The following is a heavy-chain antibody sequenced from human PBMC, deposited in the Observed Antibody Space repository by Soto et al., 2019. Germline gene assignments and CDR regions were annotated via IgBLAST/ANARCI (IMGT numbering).Heavy chain of an antibody. V-gene: IGHV4-31*03. CDR2: IYYSGST. J-gene: IGHJ4*02. CDR3: ATLIRGYSYGFVY. D-gene: IGHD5-18*01. Sequence: SETLSLTCTVSGGSISSGGYYWSWIRQHPGKGLEWIGYIYYSGSTYYNPSLKSRVTISVDTSKNQFSLKLSSVTAADTAVYYCATLIRGYSYGFVYWGQGTLVTVSS. CDR1: GGSISSGGYY.